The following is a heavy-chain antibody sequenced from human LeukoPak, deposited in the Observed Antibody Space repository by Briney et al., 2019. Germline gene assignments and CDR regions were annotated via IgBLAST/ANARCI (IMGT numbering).Heavy chain of an antibody. V-gene: IGHV1-8*01. Sequence: GASVKVSCKASGYTFTSYDINWVRQANGQGLEWMGWMNPNSGNTGYAQKFQGRVTMTRNTSISTAYMELSSLRSEDTAVYYCARAPVDYYGMDVWGQGTTVTVSS. CDR3: ARAPVDYYGMDV. CDR1: GYTFTSYD. J-gene: IGHJ6*02. CDR2: MNPNSGNT.